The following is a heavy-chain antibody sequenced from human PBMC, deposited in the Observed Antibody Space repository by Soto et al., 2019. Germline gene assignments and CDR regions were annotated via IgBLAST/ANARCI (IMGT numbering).Heavy chain of an antibody. J-gene: IGHJ4*02. CDR2: IYYSGST. CDR3: AIEDGSGSLIDY. D-gene: IGHD3-10*01. Sequence: SETLSLTCTVSGGSISSGGYYWSWIRQHPGKGLEWIGYIYYSGSTYYNPSLKSRVTISVDTSKNQFSLKLSSVTAADTAVYYCAIEDGSGSLIDYWGQGTLVTVSS. CDR1: GGSISSGGYY. V-gene: IGHV4-31*03.